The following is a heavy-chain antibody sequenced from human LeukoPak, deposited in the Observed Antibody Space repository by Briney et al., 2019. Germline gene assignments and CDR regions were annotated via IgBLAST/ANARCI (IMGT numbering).Heavy chain of an antibody. Sequence: GGSLRLSCAASGFTFSDYYMSWIRQAPGKGLEWVSYISSGSTIYYADSVKGRFTISRDNAKNLLYLQMNSLRAEDTAVYYCARDSGGNVYYYYGMDVWGQGTTVTVSS. V-gene: IGHV3-11*01. D-gene: IGHD4-23*01. CDR2: ISSGSTI. J-gene: IGHJ6*02. CDR3: ARDSGGNVYYYYGMDV. CDR1: GFTFSDYY.